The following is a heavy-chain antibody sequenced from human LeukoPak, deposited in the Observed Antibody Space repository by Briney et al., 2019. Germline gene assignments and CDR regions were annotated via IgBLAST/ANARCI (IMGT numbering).Heavy chain of an antibody. D-gene: IGHD1-26*01. CDR1: GGSISSGSYY. CDR2: IYYSGST. CDR3: AREGRHSGKYSPYFYYMDV. J-gene: IGHJ6*03. V-gene: IGHV4-61*10. Sequence: SETLSLTCTVSGGSISSGSYYWSWIRQPAGKGLEWIGYIYYSGSTNYNPSLKSRVTISVDTSKNQFSLKLSSVTAADTAVYYCAREGRHSGKYSPYFYYMDVWGKGTTVIISS.